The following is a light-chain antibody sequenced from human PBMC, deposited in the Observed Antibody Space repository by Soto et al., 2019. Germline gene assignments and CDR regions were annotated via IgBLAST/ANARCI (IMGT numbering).Light chain of an antibody. CDR3: QHYDTYRAT. CDR1: QTINTR. Sequence: DIQMTQSPSTLSSSVGDRVTITCRATQTINTRLAWYQQKPGKAPKLLIYDASSLESGVPSRFSGSGSGTEFTLTISGLQPDDFATYYCQHYDTYRATFGLGTKV. J-gene: IGKJ1*01. V-gene: IGKV1-5*01. CDR2: DAS.